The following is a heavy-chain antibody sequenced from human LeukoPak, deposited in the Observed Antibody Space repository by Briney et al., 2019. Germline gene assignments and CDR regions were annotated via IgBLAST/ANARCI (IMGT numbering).Heavy chain of an antibody. CDR2: INHSGST. J-gene: IGHJ4*02. CDR1: GGSFSGYY. D-gene: IGHD2-15*01. CDR3: ARAPGAALD. Sequence: PSETLSLTCAVYGGSFSGYYWSWIRQPPGKGLEWIGEINHSGSTNYNPSLKSRVTVSLDTSKNQFFLKLSSMTAADTAVYYCARAPGAALDWGQGTLVTVSS. V-gene: IGHV4-34*01.